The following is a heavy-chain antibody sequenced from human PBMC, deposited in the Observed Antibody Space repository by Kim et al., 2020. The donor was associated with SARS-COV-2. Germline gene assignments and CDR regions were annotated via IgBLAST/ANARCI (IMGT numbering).Heavy chain of an antibody. D-gene: IGHD6-13*01. Sequence: GGSLRLSCAASGFTFSSYAMHWVRQAPGKGLEWVAVISYDGSNKYYADSVKGRFTISRDNSKNTLYLQMNSLRAEDTAVYYCARDLRIAAAGIFDYWGQGTLVTVSS. CDR3: ARDLRIAAAGIFDY. J-gene: IGHJ4*02. V-gene: IGHV3-30-3*01. CDR2: ISYDGSNK. CDR1: GFTFSSYA.